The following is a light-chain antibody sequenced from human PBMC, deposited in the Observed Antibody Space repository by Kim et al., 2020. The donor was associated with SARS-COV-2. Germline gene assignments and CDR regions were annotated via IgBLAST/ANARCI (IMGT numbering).Light chain of an antibody. V-gene: IGKV1-8*01. J-gene: IGKJ2*01. Sequence: SASTGSRVTVTFRTSQDIVSYFAWYPQKPGKAPKLLIFAATILQSGVPSRFSGSGSVTNFNLTINCLQSEDFATYFCPPYYTSPYAFGQGTKLEI. CDR3: PPYYTSPYA. CDR2: AAT. CDR1: QDIVSY.